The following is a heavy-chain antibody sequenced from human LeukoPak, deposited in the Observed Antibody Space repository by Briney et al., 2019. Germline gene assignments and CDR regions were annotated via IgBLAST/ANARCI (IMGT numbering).Heavy chain of an antibody. CDR2: INHSGST. V-gene: IGHV4-34*01. CDR3: ARGRYYGSGSYRD. Sequence: SETLSLTCAVYGGSFSGYYWSWIRQPPGKGLEWIGEINHSGSTNYNPSLKSRVTISVDTSKNQFSLKLSSATAADTAVYYCARGRYYGSGSYRDWGQGTLVTVSS. D-gene: IGHD3-10*01. CDR1: GGSFSGYY. J-gene: IGHJ4*02.